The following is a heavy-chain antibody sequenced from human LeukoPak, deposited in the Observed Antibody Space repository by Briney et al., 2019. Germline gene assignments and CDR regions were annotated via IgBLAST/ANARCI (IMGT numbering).Heavy chain of an antibody. CDR1: GITFSSYW. CDR2: ISGNGGST. Sequence: GGSLRLSCAVSGITFSSYWMHWVRQAPGKGLEWVSGISGNGGSTNYADSVRGRFTISRDNSKNTLHLQMNSLRAEDTAVYYCARDRFDPWGQGTLVTVSS. V-gene: IGHV3-23*01. J-gene: IGHJ5*02. CDR3: ARDRFDP.